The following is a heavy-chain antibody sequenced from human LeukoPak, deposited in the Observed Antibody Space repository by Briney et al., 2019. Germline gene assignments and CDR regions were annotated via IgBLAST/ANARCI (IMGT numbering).Heavy chain of an antibody. CDR3: ARELELQNAFDI. Sequence: ASVKVSCKASGYTFTSYDINWVRQATGQGLEWMGWMNPNSGNTGYAQKFQGRVTMTRNTSISTAYMELSSLRSEDTAVYYCARELELQNAFDIWGQGTMVTVSS. J-gene: IGHJ3*02. D-gene: IGHD1-7*01. CDR1: GYTFTSYD. V-gene: IGHV1-8*01. CDR2: MNPNSGNT.